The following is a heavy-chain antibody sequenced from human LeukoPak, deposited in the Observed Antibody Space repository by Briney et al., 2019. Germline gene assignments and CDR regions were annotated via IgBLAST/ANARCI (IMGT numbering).Heavy chain of an antibody. CDR1: GLTFSTSG. CDR3: ATETNGRHYDY. Sequence: PGGSLRLSCTTSGLTFSTSGFNWVRQAPGKGLEWVASIGPTGFDRFHSDSIKGRFTISRDNANNFLYLQMDSLRAEDTAVYYCATETNGRHYDYWGQGTLLSVSS. J-gene: IGHJ4*02. V-gene: IGHV3-21*06. CDR2: IGPTGFDR. D-gene: IGHD1-14*01.